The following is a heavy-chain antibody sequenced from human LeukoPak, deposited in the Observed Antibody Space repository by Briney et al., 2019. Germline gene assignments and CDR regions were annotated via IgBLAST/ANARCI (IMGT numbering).Heavy chain of an antibody. CDR2: IKQDGSEK. CDR1: GFTFSNYW. Sequence: GGSLRLSCAASGFTFSNYWMSWVRQAPGKGLEWVANIKQDGSEKYYVDSVKGRFTISRDNAKNSLYLQMNSLRAEDTAVYYCARRGDYYGSGIPAYYYYMDVWGKGTTVTVSS. V-gene: IGHV3-7*01. J-gene: IGHJ6*03. CDR3: ARRGDYYGSGIPAYYYYMDV. D-gene: IGHD3-10*01.